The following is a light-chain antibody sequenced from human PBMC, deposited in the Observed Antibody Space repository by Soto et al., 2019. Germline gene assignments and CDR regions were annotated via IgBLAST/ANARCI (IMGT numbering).Light chain of an antibody. V-gene: IGKV1-12*01. Sequence: DIQMTQSPSSVSASVGDRVTITCRASQGINIALAWFQQKPGEAPRLLIYTASTLHSGVPSRFSGSGSGTDFTLTITSLQTEDFATYYCQQGHSFPLTFGGGTKVEI. J-gene: IGKJ4*01. CDR2: TAS. CDR3: QQGHSFPLT. CDR1: QGINIA.